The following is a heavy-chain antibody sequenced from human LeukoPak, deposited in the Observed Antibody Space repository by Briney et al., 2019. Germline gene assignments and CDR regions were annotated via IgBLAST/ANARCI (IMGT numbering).Heavy chain of an antibody. CDR1: GFTFSSYA. CDR2: ISGSGVST. D-gene: IGHD3-22*01. CDR3: AKGYDSSGIKEPFDY. Sequence: GGSLRLSCAASGFTFSSYAMSWVRQAPGKGLEWVSGISGSGVSTYYADSVKGRFTISRDNSKNTLYLQMNSLRAEDTAVYYCAKGYDSSGIKEPFDYWGQGTLVTVSS. V-gene: IGHV3-23*01. J-gene: IGHJ4*02.